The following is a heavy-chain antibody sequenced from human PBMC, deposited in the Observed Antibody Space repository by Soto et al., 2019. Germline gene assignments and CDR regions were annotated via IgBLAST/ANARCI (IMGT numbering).Heavy chain of an antibody. CDR3: ARDLEGYGMDV. CDR2: IYSGGST. V-gene: IGHV3-53*01. D-gene: IGHD1-1*01. J-gene: IGHJ6*02. Sequence: QPGGSLRLSCAASGLTVSSNYMSWVRQAPGKGLEWVSVIYSGGSTYYADSVKGRFTISRDNSKNTLYLQMNSLRAEDTAVYYCARDLEGYGMDVWGQGTTVTVSS. CDR1: GLTVSSNY.